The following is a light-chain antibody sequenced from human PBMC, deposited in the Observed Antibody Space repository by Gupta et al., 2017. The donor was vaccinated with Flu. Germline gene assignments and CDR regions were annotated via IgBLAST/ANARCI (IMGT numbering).Light chain of an antibody. V-gene: IGLV3-19*01. CDR1: TISSYY. J-gene: IGLJ3*02. Sequence: SSMLTTHPAVFVAFGQTVRITCRGDTISSYYASWYQQKPGQAPILVIYGDTNRPSGIPDRFSGSSARNTTSLTITGAQPKDEADSYCNCRDNDSNHLSWVFGGGTKLTVL. CDR3: NCRDNDSNHLSWV. CDR2: GDT.